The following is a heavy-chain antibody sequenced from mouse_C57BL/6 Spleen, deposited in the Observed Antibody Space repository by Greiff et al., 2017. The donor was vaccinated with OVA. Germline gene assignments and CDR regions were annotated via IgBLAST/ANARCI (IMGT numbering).Heavy chain of an antibody. V-gene: IGHV5-6*01. CDR3: ARQLGPGDYFDY. CDR1: GFTFSSYG. Sequence: EVMLVESGGDLVKPGGSLKLSCAASGFTFSSYGMSWVRQTPDKRLEWVATISSGGSYTYYPDSVKGRFTISRDNAKNTLYLQMSSLKSEDTAMYYCARQLGPGDYFDYWGQGTTLTVSS. CDR2: ISSGGSYT. D-gene: IGHD4-1*01. J-gene: IGHJ2*01.